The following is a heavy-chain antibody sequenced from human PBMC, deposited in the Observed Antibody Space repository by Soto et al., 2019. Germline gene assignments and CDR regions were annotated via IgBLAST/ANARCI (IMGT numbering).Heavy chain of an antibody. V-gene: IGHV3-23*01. CDR1: GFTVSSHA. D-gene: IGHD3-22*01. CDR3: AKGLEHTTMVAVIITAFDA. Sequence: EVQLLESGGGVVQRGGSLRLSCAASGFTVSSHAMSWVRQAPGKGLEWGSSISGSGDGTYYGDSVKGRFTISRDSSSSTLYLQMNNLRPEDTALYYCAKGLEHTTMVAVIITAFDAWGQGTLVTVSS. J-gene: IGHJ4*02. CDR2: ISGSGDGT.